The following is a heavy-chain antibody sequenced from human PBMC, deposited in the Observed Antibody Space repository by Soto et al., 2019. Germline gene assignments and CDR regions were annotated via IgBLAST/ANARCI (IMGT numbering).Heavy chain of an antibody. V-gene: IGHV3-30*03. CDR3: ARDMVWSMDV. CDR2: ISYDGSNK. D-gene: IGHD3-10*01. Sequence: PGGSLRLSCAASGFTFSSYGMHWVRQAPGKGLEWVAIISYDGSNKYYADSVKGRFTISRDNSKNTLSLQMNSLRTEDTAVYYCARDMVWSMDVWGQGTTVTVSS. J-gene: IGHJ6*02. CDR1: GFTFSSYG.